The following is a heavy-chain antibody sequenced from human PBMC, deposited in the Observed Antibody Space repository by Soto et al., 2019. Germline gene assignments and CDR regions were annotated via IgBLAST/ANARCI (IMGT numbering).Heavy chain of an antibody. J-gene: IGHJ6*02. CDR1: GFTFGDYA. CDR2: IRSKAYGGTT. V-gene: IGHV3-49*03. D-gene: IGHD6-13*01. CDR3: TSAQQLVMGHYYYGMDV. Sequence: GGSLRLSCTASGFTFGDYAMSWLRQAPGKGLEWVGFIRSKAYGGTTEYAASVKGRFTISRDDSKSIAYLQMNSLKTEDTAVYYCTSAQQLVMGHYYYGMDVWGQGTTVTVSS.